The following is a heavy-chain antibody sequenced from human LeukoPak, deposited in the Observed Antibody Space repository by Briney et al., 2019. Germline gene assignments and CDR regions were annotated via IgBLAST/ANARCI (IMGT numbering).Heavy chain of an antibody. D-gene: IGHD3-3*01. J-gene: IGHJ3*02. CDR1: GGSFSGYY. CDR3: ARGKGVRKPVTTFGVVRGAFDI. CDR2: INHSGST. V-gene: IGHV4-34*01. Sequence: PSETLSLTCAVYGGSFSGYYWSWIRQPPGKGLEWIGEINHSGSTNYNPSLKSRVTISVDTSKNQFSLKLSSVTAADTAVYYCARGKGVRKPVTTFGVVRGAFDIWGQGTMVTVSS.